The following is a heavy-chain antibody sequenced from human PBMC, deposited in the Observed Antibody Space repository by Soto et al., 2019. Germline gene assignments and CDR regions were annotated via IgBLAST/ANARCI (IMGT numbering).Heavy chain of an antibody. J-gene: IGHJ4*02. V-gene: IGHV1-18*01. CDR2: IYPKEDRA. CDR1: GYIFKNYG. CDR3: ARDIDYDIDY. Sequence: QVQLVQSEAEVQKPGASVKVSCKTSGYIFKNYGISSVRQAPGQGLEWLGWIYPKEDRANIAQNFQGRVTLTTDTPTSTAYIELRSLRFDDSAVYFCARDIDYDIDYWGQGTLVTVSS. D-gene: IGHD4-17*01.